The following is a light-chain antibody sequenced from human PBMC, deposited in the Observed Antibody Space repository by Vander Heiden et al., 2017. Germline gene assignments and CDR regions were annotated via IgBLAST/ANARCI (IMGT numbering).Light chain of an antibody. V-gene: IGLV2-14*01. Sequence: QSALTQPASVSGSPGQSLTISCTGTSSDVGGYNYVSWYQQHPGKAPKLMIYDVRNRPAVVSNLFSGSKSGNTASLTISGLQAEDEADYYCSSYTSSSTLVFGTGTKVTVL. CDR1: SSDVGGYNY. CDR2: DVR. J-gene: IGLJ1*01. CDR3: SSYTSSSTLV.